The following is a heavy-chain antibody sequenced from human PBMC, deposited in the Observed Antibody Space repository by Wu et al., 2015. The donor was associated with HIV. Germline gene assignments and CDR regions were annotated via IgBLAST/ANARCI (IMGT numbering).Heavy chain of an antibody. J-gene: IGHJ6*03. D-gene: IGHD6-6*01. CDR2: IIPIFGTA. CDR3: ARDRSIAARDYYYYYYMDV. V-gene: IGHV1-69*12. CDR1: GGTFSSYA. Sequence: QVQLVQSGAEVKKPGSSVKVSCKASGGTFSSYAISWVRQAPGQGLEWMGGIIPIFGTANYAQKFQGRVTITADESTSTAYMELSSLRSEDTAVYYCARDRSIAARDYYYYYYMDVVGQRDHGPPSP.